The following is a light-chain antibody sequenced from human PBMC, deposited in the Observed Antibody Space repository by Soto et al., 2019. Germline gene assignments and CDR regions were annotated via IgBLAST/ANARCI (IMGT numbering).Light chain of an antibody. CDR3: SSYAGSNNYV. CDR2: EVS. CDR1: SSDVGGYNC. V-gene: IGLV2-8*01. Sequence: QSALTQPPSASGSPGQSVTISCTGTSSDVGGYNCVSWYQQHPGKAPKLMIYEVSKRPSGVPDRFSGSKSGNTASLTVSGLQAEDEADYYCSSYAGSNNYVFGTGTQLTVL. J-gene: IGLJ1*01.